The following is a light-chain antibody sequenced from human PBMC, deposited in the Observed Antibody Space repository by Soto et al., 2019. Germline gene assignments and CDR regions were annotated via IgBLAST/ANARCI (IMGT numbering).Light chain of an antibody. V-gene: IGLV2-14*01. CDR1: SSDFGGYNF. CDR3: SSYTSSSTLNV. Sequence: QSALIPPASVPGSPGRSVTISCTGTSSDFGGYNFVSWYQQLPGKAPKRMIYYVSNRPSGVSNRFSGSKSGNTASLTISGLQAEDEADYYCSSYTSSSTLNVFGNGTKVTVL. J-gene: IGLJ1*01. CDR2: YVS.